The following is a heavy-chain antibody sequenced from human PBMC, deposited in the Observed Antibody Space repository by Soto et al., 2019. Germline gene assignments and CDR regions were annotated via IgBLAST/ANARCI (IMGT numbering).Heavy chain of an antibody. Sequence: EVQLLESGGGLVQPGGSLRLSCAASGFTFSSYAMSWVRQAPGKGLEWVSAISGSGGSTYYADSVKGRFTISRNNSKNTLYLQMNSLRAEDTAVYYCAKDLNLLILAPHGELGPNAFDIWGQGTMVTVSS. CDR3: AKDLNLLILAPHGELGPNAFDI. J-gene: IGHJ3*02. D-gene: IGHD3-3*02. CDR1: GFTFSSYA. V-gene: IGHV3-23*01. CDR2: ISGSGGST.